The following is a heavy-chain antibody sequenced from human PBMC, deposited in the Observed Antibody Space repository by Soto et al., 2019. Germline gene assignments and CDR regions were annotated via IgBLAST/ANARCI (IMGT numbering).Heavy chain of an antibody. D-gene: IGHD1-1*01. Sequence: PGGSLRLSCAASGFTFSSYGMHWVRQAPGKGLEWVAVISYDGSNKYYADSVKGRFTISRDNSKNTLYLQMNSLRAEDTAVYYCWRNWNRDLGYYGMDVWGQGTTVTVSS. CDR3: WRNWNRDLGYYGMDV. CDR1: GFTFSSYG. J-gene: IGHJ6*02. CDR2: ISYDGSNK. V-gene: IGHV3-30*03.